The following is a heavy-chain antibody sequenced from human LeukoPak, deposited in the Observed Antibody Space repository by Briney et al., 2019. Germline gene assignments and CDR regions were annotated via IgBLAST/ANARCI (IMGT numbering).Heavy chain of an antibody. D-gene: IGHD3-16*01. CDR2: ISWNSGSI. V-gene: IGHV3-9*01. J-gene: IGHJ3*02. CDR3: AKGEGEFIGFDI. CDR1: GFTFDDYA. Sequence: SLRLSCAASGFTFDDYAMHWVRQAPGKGLEWVSGISWNSGSIGYADSVKGRFTISRDNAKNSLYLQMNSLRAEDTALYYCAKGEGEFIGFDIWGQGTMVTVSS.